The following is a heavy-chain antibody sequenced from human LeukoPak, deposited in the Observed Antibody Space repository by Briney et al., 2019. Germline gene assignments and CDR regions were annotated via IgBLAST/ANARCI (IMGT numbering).Heavy chain of an antibody. D-gene: IGHD5-24*01. J-gene: IGHJ4*02. CDR1: GFTFSDYY. Sequence: PGGSLRLSCAASGFTFSDYYMSWIRQAPGKGLGWVSYISSSGSTIYYANSVKGRFTISRDNAKNSLYLQMNSLRAEDTAVYYCARPRGNVEMATIPFDYWGQGTLVTISS. CDR3: ARPRGNVEMATIPFDY. V-gene: IGHV3-11*04. CDR2: ISSSGSTI.